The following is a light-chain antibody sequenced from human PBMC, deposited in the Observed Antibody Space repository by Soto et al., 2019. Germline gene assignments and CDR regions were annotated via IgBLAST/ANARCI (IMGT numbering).Light chain of an antibody. V-gene: IGKV1-16*02. J-gene: IGKJ5*01. CDR2: AAS. CDR1: QGISNY. CDR3: QQYNSYPFT. Sequence: DIQMTQSPSSLSASVGDRVTITCRASQGISNYLAWFQQKPGKAPKSLIYAASRLQSVITSKLSGSGSCTDFTPTITSLQPDDFAPYYCQQYNSYPFTFGQGTRLEIK.